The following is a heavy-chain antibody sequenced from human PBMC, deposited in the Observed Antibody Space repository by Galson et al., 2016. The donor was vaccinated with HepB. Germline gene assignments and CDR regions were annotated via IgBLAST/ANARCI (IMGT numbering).Heavy chain of an antibody. D-gene: IGHD2/OR15-2a*01. J-gene: IGHJ4*02. Sequence: SLRLSCAASGFTFSSYWMVWVRQAPGAGLEWVAHINEDGSATNYVDSVKGRFTISRDNVKNSLYLQMNSLRVEDTAVYFCARDPFISPWDYWAPGTLVTVSA. CDR1: GFTFSSYW. CDR3: ARDPFISPWDY. CDR2: INEDGSAT. V-gene: IGHV3-7*03.